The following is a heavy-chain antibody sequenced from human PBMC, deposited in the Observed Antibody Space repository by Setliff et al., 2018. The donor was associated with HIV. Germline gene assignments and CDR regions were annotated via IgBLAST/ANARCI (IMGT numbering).Heavy chain of an antibody. D-gene: IGHD3-16*01. CDR1: DYSISTTYF. CDR2: IYHSGET. Sequence: SETLCLTCSVSDYSISTTYFWGWIRQPPGEGLEWIVSIYHSGETYYNPSLKSRVTISVDTSTNQFSLKLSTVTDADTAVYYCARGTLYYDYLYLWGRGTLVTVSS. CDR3: ARGTLYYDYLYL. V-gene: IGHV4-38-2*01. J-gene: IGHJ2*01.